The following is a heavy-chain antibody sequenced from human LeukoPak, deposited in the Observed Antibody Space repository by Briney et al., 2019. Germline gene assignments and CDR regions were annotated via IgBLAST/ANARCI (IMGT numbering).Heavy chain of an antibody. CDR1: GGSISNGGYY. Sequence: TSETLSLTCTVSGGSISNGGYYWSWIRQHPGKGLEWIGYIYDSGTTYYSPALQSRVTISVDTSDNQFSLKLRSLTAADTAVYYCARGGDRRGFDYWGQGTLVTVSS. D-gene: IGHD1-14*01. CDR3: ARGGDRRGFDY. CDR2: IYDSGTT. J-gene: IGHJ4*02. V-gene: IGHV4-31*03.